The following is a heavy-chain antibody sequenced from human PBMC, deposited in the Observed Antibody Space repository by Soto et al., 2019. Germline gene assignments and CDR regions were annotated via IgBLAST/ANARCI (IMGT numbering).Heavy chain of an antibody. J-gene: IGHJ4*02. V-gene: IGHV4-34*01. Sequence: TLSLTCAVYGGSFSGYYWSWIRQPPGKGLEWIGEINHSGSTNYNPSLKSRVTISVDTSKNQFSLKLSSVTAADTAVYYCARGEVAVFDYWGQGTLVTVSS. CDR1: GGSFSGYY. CDR2: INHSGST. CDR3: ARGEVAVFDY. D-gene: IGHD5-12*01.